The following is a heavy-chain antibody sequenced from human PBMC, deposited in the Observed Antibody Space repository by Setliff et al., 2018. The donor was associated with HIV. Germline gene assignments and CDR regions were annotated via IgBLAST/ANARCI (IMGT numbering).Heavy chain of an antibody. CDR1: GYTFTGYY. J-gene: IGHJ4*02. V-gene: IGHV1-2*02. D-gene: IGHD3-10*01. CDR2: INPNSGGT. Sequence: ASVKVSCKASGYTFTGYYMHWVRQAPGQGLEYMGWINPNSGGTSYVQKFQGRVTITRNTSISTAYMELSSLRSEDTAVYYCARGFLWFGEYYFDYWGQGTLVTVSS. CDR3: ARGFLWFGEYYFDY.